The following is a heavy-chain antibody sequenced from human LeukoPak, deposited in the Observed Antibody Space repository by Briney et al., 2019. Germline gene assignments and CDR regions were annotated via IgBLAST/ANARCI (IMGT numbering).Heavy chain of an antibody. J-gene: IGHJ6*02. CDR3: ARGPVFYYGSGSYYYGMDV. Sequence: ASVKVSCKASGYTFTSYGTSWVRQAPGQGLEWMGWISAYNGNTNYAQKLQGRVTMTRNTSISTAYMELSSLRSEDTAVYYCARGPVFYYGSGSYYYGMDVWGQGTTVTVSS. CDR1: GYTFTSYG. V-gene: IGHV1-18*01. D-gene: IGHD3-10*01. CDR2: ISAYNGNT.